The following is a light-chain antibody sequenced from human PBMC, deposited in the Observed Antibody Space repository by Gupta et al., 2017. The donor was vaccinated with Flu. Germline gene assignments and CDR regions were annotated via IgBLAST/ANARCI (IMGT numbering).Light chain of an antibody. J-gene: IGKJ4*01. CDR2: AAS. V-gene: IGKV1-39*01. CDR1: QSISSY. Sequence: DIQMTQSPSSLSASVGDRVTITCRASQSISSYLNWYQQKPGKAPKLLIYAASSLQSGVPARLSGSGSGTDFTLTISRLQSEDFATYYCQQSYSTPDTFGGGTRVEIK. CDR3: QQSYSTPDT.